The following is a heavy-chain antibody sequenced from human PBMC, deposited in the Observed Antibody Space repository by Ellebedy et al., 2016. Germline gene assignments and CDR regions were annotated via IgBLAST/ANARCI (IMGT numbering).Heavy chain of an antibody. D-gene: IGHD3-10*01. Sequence: ASVKVSCXASGYTFTTFSITWVRQVPGQGLEWMGFVNTFSGNTKFAQKFQGRVSMTTDSSTHIAYMDLRSLRSDDTAMYYCAKTSGWGYGENWGQGTLVTVSS. CDR1: GYTFTTFS. J-gene: IGHJ4*02. CDR2: VNTFSGNT. CDR3: AKTSGWGYGEN. V-gene: IGHV1-18*04.